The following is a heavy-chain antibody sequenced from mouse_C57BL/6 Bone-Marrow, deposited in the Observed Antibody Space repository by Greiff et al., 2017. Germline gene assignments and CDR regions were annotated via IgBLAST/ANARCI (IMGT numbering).Heavy chain of an antibody. CDR2: ISSGGSYT. V-gene: IGHV5-6*01. J-gene: IGHJ1*03. CDR1: GFTFSSYG. D-gene: IGHD1-1*01. CDR3: ARHRYGSSSWYFDV. Sequence: EVKLQESGGDLVKPGGSLKLSCAASGFTFSSYGMSWVRQTPDKRLEWVATISSGGSYTYYPDSGKGRFTISRDNAKNTLYLQMSRLKSEDTAMYYCARHRYGSSSWYFDVWGTGTTVTVSS.